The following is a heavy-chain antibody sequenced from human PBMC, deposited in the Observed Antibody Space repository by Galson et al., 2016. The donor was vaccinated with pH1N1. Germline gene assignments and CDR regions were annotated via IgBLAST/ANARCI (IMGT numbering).Heavy chain of an antibody. CDR2: ISGYNGNT. V-gene: IGHV1-18*01. CDR1: GYTFSSYG. J-gene: IGHJ4*02. CDR3: ARMSGSSRYLDY. Sequence: SVKVSCKASGYTFSSYGISWVRQAPGKGLEWMGWISGYNGNTKYEQKIQGRVSMTIDTSTRTVYMELRSLRSDDTALYYCARMSGSSRYLDYWGQGTLVTVSS. D-gene: IGHD1-26*01.